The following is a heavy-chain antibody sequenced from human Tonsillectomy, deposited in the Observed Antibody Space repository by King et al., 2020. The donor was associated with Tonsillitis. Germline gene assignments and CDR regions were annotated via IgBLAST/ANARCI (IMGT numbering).Heavy chain of an antibody. D-gene: IGHD4-17*01. V-gene: IGHV3-23*04. J-gene: IGHJ4*02. CDR2: ISGSGGST. Sequence: VQLVESGGGLVQPGGPLRLSCAASGFTFSSYAMSWVRQAPGKGLEWVSGISGSGGSTYYADSVKGRFTVSRDNSKNTLYLQMNSLTAEDTALYYGAKSTNVVTTVTRATDYWGQGTLVVVSP. CDR3: AKSTNVVTTVTRATDY. CDR1: GFTFSSYA.